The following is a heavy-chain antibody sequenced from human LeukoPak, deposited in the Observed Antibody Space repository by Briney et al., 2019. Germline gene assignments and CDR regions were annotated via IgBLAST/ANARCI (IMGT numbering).Heavy chain of an antibody. CDR3: ARARVHSSSWYNWFDP. V-gene: IGHV4-34*01. J-gene: IGHJ5*02. Sequence: INHSRSTNHNPFLNSRLTISVDTSKNQFSLKLSSVTAADTAVYYCARARVHSSSWYNWFDPWGQGTLVTVSS. CDR2: INHSRST. D-gene: IGHD6-13*01.